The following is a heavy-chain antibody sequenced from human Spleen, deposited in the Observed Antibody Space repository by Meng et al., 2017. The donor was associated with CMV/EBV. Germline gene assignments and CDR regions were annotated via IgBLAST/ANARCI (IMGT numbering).Heavy chain of an antibody. CDR3: ARNSGGSIDF. CDR1: GYTFTDYG. Sequence: QVQLVQSGAEVKKPGASVTVSCKASGYTFTDYGMNWVRQAPGQGLEWMGLINTNTGNPTYAQGFTGRFVFSLDTSVSTAYLQISSLKPGETAVYFCARNSGGSIDFWGQGTLVTVSS. V-gene: IGHV7-4-1*02. D-gene: IGHD1-26*01. CDR2: INTNTGNP. J-gene: IGHJ4*02.